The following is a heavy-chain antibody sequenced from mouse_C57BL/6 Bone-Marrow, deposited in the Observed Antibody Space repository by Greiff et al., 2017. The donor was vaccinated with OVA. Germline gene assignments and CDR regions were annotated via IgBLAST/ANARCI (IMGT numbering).Heavy chain of an antibody. J-gene: IGHJ1*03. CDR3: AGYYGSSFHWYFDV. CDR1: GFSLTSYG. Sequence: QVQLKESGPGLVQPSQSLSITCTVSGFSLTSYGVHWVRQSPGKGLEWLGVIWSGGSTDYNAAFISRLSISKDNSKSQVFFKMNSLQADDTAIYYCAGYYGSSFHWYFDVWGTGTTVTVSS. D-gene: IGHD1-1*01. V-gene: IGHV2-2*01. CDR2: IWSGGST.